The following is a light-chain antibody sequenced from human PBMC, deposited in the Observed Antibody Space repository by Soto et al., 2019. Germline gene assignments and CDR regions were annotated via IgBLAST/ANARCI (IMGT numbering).Light chain of an antibody. CDR3: QQLRTYPLT. CDR2: AAS. CDR1: QGVSSF. J-gene: IGKJ4*01. V-gene: IGKV1-9*01. Sequence: DIQLTQSPSFLSASVGDRVTLTCRASQGVSSFLAWYQQKPGKAPDILIYAASTLQSGVPSRFSGSGSGTEFTLTISCLQPEDVATYYCQQLRTYPLTFGGGTKVETK.